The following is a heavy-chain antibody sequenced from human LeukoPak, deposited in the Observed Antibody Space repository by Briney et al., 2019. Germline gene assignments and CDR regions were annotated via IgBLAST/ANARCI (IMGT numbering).Heavy chain of an antibody. J-gene: IGHJ6*02. V-gene: IGHV1-18*01. Sequence: ASVKVSCKASGYTFTTYDINWVRQAPGQGLEWMGWISAYNGNTNYAQKLQGRVTMTTDTSTSTAYMELRSLRSDDTAVYYCARDAYYYGMDVWGQGTTVTVSS. CDR3: ARDAYYYGMDV. CDR2: ISAYNGNT. CDR1: GYTFTTYD.